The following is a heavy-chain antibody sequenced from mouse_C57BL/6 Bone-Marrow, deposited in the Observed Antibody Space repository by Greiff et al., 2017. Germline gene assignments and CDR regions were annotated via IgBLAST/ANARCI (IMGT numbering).Heavy chain of an antibody. Sequence: EVQVVESGGDLVKPGGSLKLSCAASGFTFSSYGMSWVRQTPDKRLEWVATISSGGSYTYYPDSVKGRFTISRDTAKNTLYLQMSSLKSKDTAMYYCARQRYYAMDYWGQGTSVTVSS. V-gene: IGHV5-6*01. CDR1: GFTFSSYG. CDR2: ISSGGSYT. J-gene: IGHJ4*01. CDR3: ARQRYYAMDY.